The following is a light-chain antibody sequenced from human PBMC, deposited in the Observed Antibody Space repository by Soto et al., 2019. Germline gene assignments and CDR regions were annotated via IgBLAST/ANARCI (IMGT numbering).Light chain of an antibody. V-gene: IGKV3D-20*02. Sequence: EIVLTQSPVTLSLSPGERATLSCRASQSVSSSYLAWYQQKPGQAPRLLIYDASSRATGVPDRFSGSGSGTDFILTISSLEPEDFAVYYCQQSSNWPPEITFGQGTRLEIK. CDR2: DAS. CDR1: QSVSSSY. J-gene: IGKJ5*01. CDR3: QQSSNWPPEIT.